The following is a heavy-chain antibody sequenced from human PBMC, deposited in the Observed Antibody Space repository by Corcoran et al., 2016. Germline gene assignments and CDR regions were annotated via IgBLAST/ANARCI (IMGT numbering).Heavy chain of an antibody. D-gene: IGHD1-26*01. J-gene: IGHJ6*02. CDR2: ISSGSSTI. CDR3: ARAIVTYYYYYGMDV. CDR1: GFTFSSYS. Sequence: EVQLVESGGGLVQPGGSLRLSCAASGFTFSSYSMNWVRQAPGKGLEWVSYISSGSSTIYYADSVKGRFTISRDNAKNSLYLQMNSLRAEDTAVYYWARAIVTYYYYYGMDVWGQGTTVTVS. V-gene: IGHV3-48*04.